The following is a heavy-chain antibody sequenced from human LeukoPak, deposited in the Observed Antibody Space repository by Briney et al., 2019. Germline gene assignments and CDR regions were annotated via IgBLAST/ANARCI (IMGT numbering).Heavy chain of an antibody. CDR2: ISYDGSNK. Sequence: GGSLRLSCAASGFTFSSYAMHWVRQAPGKGLEWVAVISYDGSNKYYADSVKGRFTISSDNSKNTLYLQMNSLRAEDTAVYYCARTAVATRELDYWGQGTLVTVSS. J-gene: IGHJ4*02. CDR1: GFTFSSYA. V-gene: IGHV3-30-3*01. CDR3: ARTAVATRELDY. D-gene: IGHD5-24*01.